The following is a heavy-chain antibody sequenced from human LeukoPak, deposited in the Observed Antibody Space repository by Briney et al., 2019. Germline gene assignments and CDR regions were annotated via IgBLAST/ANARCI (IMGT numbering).Heavy chain of an antibody. D-gene: IGHD2-15*01. V-gene: IGHV1-18*01. CDR3: ARVVAARWGYGMDV. J-gene: IGHJ6*02. Sequence: ASVKVSCKASGYTFTSYGISWVRQAPGQGLEWMGWISAYNGNTNYAQKLQGRVTMTTDTSSSTAYMELRSLRSDDTAVYYCARVVAARWGYGMDVWGQGTTVTLSS. CDR1: GYTFTSYG. CDR2: ISAYNGNT.